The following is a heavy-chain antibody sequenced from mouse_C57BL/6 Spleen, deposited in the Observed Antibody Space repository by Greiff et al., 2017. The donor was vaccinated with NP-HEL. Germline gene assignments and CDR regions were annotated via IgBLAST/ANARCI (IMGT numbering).Heavy chain of an antibody. CDR1: GYAFSSSW. CDR2: IYPGDGDT. CDR3: ARGAYFDY. Sequence: QVQLKQSGPELVKPGASVKISCKASGYAFSSSWMNWVKQRPGKGLEWIGRIYPGDGDTNYNGKFKGKATLTADKSASTAYMQLSSLTSEDSAVDFCARGAYFDYWGQGTTLTVSS. J-gene: IGHJ2*01. V-gene: IGHV1-82*01.